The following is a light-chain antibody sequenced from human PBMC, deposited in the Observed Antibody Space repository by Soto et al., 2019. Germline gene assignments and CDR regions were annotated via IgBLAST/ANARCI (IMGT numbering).Light chain of an antibody. CDR1: ESICNS. J-gene: IGKJ5*01. V-gene: IGKV3-15*01. Sequence: ERVMTQSPATLSISPGERATLFCRASESICNSLAWYQQKPGQVPRLLMYGASTRATGIPARFSGSGSGTEFTLTISNLQSEDFAVYYCQQYNTWPPITFGQGTRLEIQ. CDR2: GAS. CDR3: QQYNTWPPIT.